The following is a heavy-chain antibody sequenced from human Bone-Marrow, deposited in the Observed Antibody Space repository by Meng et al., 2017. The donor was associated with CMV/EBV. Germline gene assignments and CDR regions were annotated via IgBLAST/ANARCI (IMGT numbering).Heavy chain of an antibody. V-gene: IGHV3-53*01. CDR1: GITVSSNY. CDR3: ARGGGSSTSLFLCYDYGMDV. Sequence: GESLKISCAASGITVSSNYMRWVRQAPGKGLEWGSVIYSGGSTYYADSVKGRFTISRDNSKNTLYLQMNSLRAEDTAVYYCARGGGSSTSLFLCYDYGMDVWGQGTTVTVSS. CDR2: IYSGGST. J-gene: IGHJ6*02. D-gene: IGHD2-2*01.